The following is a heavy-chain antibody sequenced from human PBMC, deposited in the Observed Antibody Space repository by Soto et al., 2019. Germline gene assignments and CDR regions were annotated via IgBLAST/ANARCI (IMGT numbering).Heavy chain of an antibody. J-gene: IGHJ5*02. CDR3: ARVGRYRSSWYEWFDP. D-gene: IGHD6-13*01. CDR2: IWYDGSNK. Sequence: PGWSLRLSCAASGFTFSSYGMHWVRQAPGKGLEWVAVIWYDGSNKYYADSVKGRSTISRDNSKNTLYLQMNSLRAEDTAVYYCARVGRYRSSWYEWFDPWGQGTLVTGSS. V-gene: IGHV3-33*01. CDR1: GFTFSSYG.